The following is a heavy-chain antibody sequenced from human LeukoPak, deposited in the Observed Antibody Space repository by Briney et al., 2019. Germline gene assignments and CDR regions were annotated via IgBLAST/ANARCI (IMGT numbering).Heavy chain of an antibody. CDR1: GGSISSYY. J-gene: IGHJ6*03. CDR3: ATTTVVRGYYYYYMDV. Sequence: SETLSLTCTVSGGSISSYYWSWIRQPPGKGLGWIGYIYTSGSTNYNPSLKSRVTISVDTSKNQFSLKLSSVTAADTAVYYCATTTVVRGYYYYYMDVWGKGTTVTVSS. D-gene: IGHD4-23*01. V-gene: IGHV4-4*09. CDR2: IYTSGST.